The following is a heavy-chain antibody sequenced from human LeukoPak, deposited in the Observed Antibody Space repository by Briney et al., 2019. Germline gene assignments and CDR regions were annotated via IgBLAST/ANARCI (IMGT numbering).Heavy chain of an antibody. Sequence: SETLSLTCAVYGGSFSGYYWSWIRQPPGKGLEWIGEINHSGSTNYNPSLKSRVTISVDTSKNQFSLKLSSVTAADTAVYYCARQWRSSRMNYYYYYMDVWGKGTTVTVSS. CDR3: ARQWRSSRMNYYYYYMDV. CDR2: INHSGST. V-gene: IGHV4-34*01. D-gene: IGHD6-13*01. J-gene: IGHJ6*03. CDR1: GGSFSGYY.